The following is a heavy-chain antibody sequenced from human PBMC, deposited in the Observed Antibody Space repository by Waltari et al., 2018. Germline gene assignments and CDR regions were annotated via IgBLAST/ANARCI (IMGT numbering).Heavy chain of an antibody. CDR2: IYYSVLT. J-gene: IGHJ2*01. Sequence: QLQLQESGPGLVKPSETLSLTCTVSGGSISSSSYYWGWIRQPPGKGLEWIGSIYYSVLTYYNPALTSRVTISVDTSKNQFSLKLSSVTAADTAVYYCARHPAMTIMLWYFDLWGRGTLVTVSS. CDR1: GGSISSSSYY. V-gene: IGHV4-39*01. D-gene: IGHD2-8*01. CDR3: ARHPAMTIMLWYFDL.